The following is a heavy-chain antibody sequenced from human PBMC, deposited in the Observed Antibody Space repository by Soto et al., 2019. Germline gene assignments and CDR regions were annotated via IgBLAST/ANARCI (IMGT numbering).Heavy chain of an antibody. V-gene: IGHV1-69*13. CDR2: IIPIFGTA. D-gene: IGHD3-10*01. J-gene: IGHJ6*02. Sequence: ASVKVSCKASGGTFSSYAISWVRQAPGQGLEWMGGIIPIFGTANYAQKFQGRVTITADESTSTAYMELSSLRSEDTAVYYCARGERITMVRGVRSNMDVWGQGTTVTVSS. CDR3: ARGERITMVRGVRSNMDV. CDR1: GGTFSSYA.